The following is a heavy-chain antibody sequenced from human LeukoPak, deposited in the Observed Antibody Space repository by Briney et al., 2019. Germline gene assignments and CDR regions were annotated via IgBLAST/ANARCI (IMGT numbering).Heavy chain of an antibody. CDR3: AKDKVWGYYGMDV. Sequence: GGSLRLSRAASGFTFDDYTMHWVRQAPGKGLEWVSLISWDGGSTYYADSVKGRFTISRDNSKNSLYLQMNSLRTEDTALYYCAKDKVWGYYGMDVWGQGTTVTVSS. CDR2: ISWDGGST. CDR1: GFTFDDYT. J-gene: IGHJ6*02. V-gene: IGHV3-43*01. D-gene: IGHD3-16*01.